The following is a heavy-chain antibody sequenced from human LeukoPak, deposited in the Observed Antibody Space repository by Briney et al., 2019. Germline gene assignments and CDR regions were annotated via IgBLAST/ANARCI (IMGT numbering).Heavy chain of an antibody. V-gene: IGHV3-23*01. Sequence: PGGSLRLSCAASGFTFSSYGMSWVRQAPGKGLEWVSAISGSGGSTYYADSVKGRFTISRDNSKNTLYLQMNSLRAEDTAVYYCAKWVYYDILASDYWGQGTLVTVSS. J-gene: IGHJ4*02. CDR2: ISGSGGST. CDR1: GFTFSSYG. D-gene: IGHD3-9*01. CDR3: AKWVYYDILASDY.